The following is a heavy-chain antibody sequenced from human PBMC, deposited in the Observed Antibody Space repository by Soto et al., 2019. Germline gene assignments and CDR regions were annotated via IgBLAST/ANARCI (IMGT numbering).Heavy chain of an antibody. D-gene: IGHD4-17*01. V-gene: IGHV4-30-4*01. Sequence: KTSETLSLTCTVSGGSISSGDYYWSWIRQPPGKGLEWIGYIYYSGSTYYNPSLKSRVTISVDTSKNQFSLKLSSVTAADTAVYYCARDQRNYGDYDGLDYWGQGTLVTVSS. CDR2: IYYSGST. CDR1: GGSISSGDYY. CDR3: ARDQRNYGDYDGLDY. J-gene: IGHJ4*02.